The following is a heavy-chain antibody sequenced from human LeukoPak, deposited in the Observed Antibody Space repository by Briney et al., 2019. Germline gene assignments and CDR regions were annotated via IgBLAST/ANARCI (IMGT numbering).Heavy chain of an antibody. CDR3: ARGSGFWSGYSDY. CDR1: GGTFSSYA. CDR2: IIPIFGTA. J-gene: IGHJ4*02. V-gene: IGHV1-69*05. D-gene: IGHD3-3*01. Sequence: ASVKVSCKASGGTFSSYAISWVRQAPGQGLEWMGRIIPIFGTANYAQKFQGRVTITTDESTSTAYMELSSLRSEDMAVYYCARGSGFWSGYSDYWGQGTLVTVSS.